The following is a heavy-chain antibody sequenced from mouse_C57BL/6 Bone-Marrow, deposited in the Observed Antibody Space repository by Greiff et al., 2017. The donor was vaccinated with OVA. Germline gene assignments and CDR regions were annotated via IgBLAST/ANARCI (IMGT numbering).Heavy chain of an antibody. CDR1: GYTFTSYW. CDR3: AREGDYYGSSPFAY. V-gene: IGHV1-55*01. Sequence: VQLQQPGAELVKPGASVKMSCKASGYTFTSYWITWVKQRPGQGLEWIGDIYPGSGSTNYNEKFKSKATLTVDTSSSTAYMQLSSLTSEDSAVYYCAREGDYYGSSPFAYWGQGTLVTVSA. CDR2: IYPGSGST. J-gene: IGHJ3*01. D-gene: IGHD1-1*01.